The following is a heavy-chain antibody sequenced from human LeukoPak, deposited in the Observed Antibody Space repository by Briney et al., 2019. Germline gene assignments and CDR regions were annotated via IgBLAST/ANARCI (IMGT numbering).Heavy chain of an antibody. D-gene: IGHD6-19*01. V-gene: IGHV3-30*03. CDR3: TFSGWYYFEY. J-gene: IGHJ4*02. CDR1: GFTSRSSG. CDR2: ISYDVIET. Sequence: GGSLRLSCADSGFTSRSSGMHWVRQAPGKGLEWVARISYDVIETNYADSVEGRFSISRDTSKNTVYLQMNSLRTEDTAVYYCTFSGWYYFEYWGQGTLVTVSS.